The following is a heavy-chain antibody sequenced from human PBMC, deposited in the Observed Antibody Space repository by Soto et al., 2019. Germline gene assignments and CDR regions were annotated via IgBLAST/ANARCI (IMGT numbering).Heavy chain of an antibody. Sequence: ASAKASCKASGYTINSYGISWVRQAPGQGLEWMGWISAYNGNTNYAQKLQGRVTMTTDTSTSTAYMELRSLRSDDTAVYYCARDRDSSSWGSPGWFDPWGQGTLVTVSS. CDR3: ARDRDSSSWGSPGWFDP. CDR1: GYTINSYG. CDR2: ISAYNGNT. J-gene: IGHJ5*02. V-gene: IGHV1-18*01. D-gene: IGHD6-13*01.